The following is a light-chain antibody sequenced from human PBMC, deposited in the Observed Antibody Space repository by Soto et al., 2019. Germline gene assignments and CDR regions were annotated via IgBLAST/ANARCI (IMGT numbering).Light chain of an antibody. CDR3: QQYYSYPPT. J-gene: IGKJ2*01. V-gene: IGKV1-8*01. CDR1: QGISSY. CDR2: AAS. Sequence: AIRMTQSPSSFSASTGDRVTITCRASQGISSYLAWYQQKPGKAPKLLIYAASTLQSGVPSRFRGSGSGTDFPLTISCLQSEDFATYYCQQYYSYPPTFGQGTKLEIK.